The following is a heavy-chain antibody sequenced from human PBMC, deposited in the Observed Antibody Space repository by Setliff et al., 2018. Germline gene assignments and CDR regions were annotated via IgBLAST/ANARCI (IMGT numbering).Heavy chain of an antibody. J-gene: IGHJ6*03. CDR3: ARVRGFSTSSRDFYYHNMEV. CDR2: IYTSWST. CDR1: DDSISSRHYY. Sequence: SETLSLTCTVSDDSISSRHYYWSWIRQPAGKGLEWLGQIYTSWSTNYNPSLKGRATLSIDASKKQFSLKLTSVTAADTGVYYCARVRGFSTSSRDFYYHNMEVWGKGTTVTVSS. V-gene: IGHV4-61*09. D-gene: IGHD6-6*01.